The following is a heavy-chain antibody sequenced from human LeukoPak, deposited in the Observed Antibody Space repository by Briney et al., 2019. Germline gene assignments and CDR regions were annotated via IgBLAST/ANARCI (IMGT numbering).Heavy chain of an antibody. D-gene: IGHD3-10*01. CDR3: ARHYGSGPLDY. Sequence: GGSLRLSCAASGFTFSSYWMSWVRQAPGKGLEWVSVIYSGGSTYYADSVRGRFTISRDNSKNTLYLQMNSLRAEDTAVYYCARHYGSGPLDYWGQGTLVTVSS. V-gene: IGHV3-66*04. J-gene: IGHJ4*02. CDR1: GFTFSSYW. CDR2: IYSGGST.